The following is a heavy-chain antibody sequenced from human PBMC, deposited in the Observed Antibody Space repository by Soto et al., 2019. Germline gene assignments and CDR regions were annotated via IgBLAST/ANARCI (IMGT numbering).Heavy chain of an antibody. CDR3: GRTPYDNRGFGYFDY. Sequence: SETLSLTCTVSGGSVSSGGYFWTWIRQPPGEGLEWIGYIDYSGSTNYNPALKSRVTISIDTSKNQFSLKLSSLTAADTAVYYWGRTPYDNRGFGYFDYWGRRTRVTVSA. V-gene: IGHV4-61*08. CDR2: IDYSGST. D-gene: IGHD3-22*01. CDR1: GGSVSSGGYF. J-gene: IGHJ4*02.